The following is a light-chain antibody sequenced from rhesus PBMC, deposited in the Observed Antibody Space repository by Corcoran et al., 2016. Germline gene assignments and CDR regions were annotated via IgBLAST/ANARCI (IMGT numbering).Light chain of an antibody. J-gene: IGLJ6*01. CDR2: GVS. Sequence: QAAPTQPPSVSGSPGQSVTISCTGTSSDVGGYNYVSWYQQHPGKAPKLMIYGVSQRPSGVSDRFSGSKSGHTPSLTIAGLQAEDEADYYCCSYTTSSTDVFGSGTKLTVL. CDR3: CSYTTSSTDV. V-gene: IGLV2S7*01. CDR1: SSDVGGYNY.